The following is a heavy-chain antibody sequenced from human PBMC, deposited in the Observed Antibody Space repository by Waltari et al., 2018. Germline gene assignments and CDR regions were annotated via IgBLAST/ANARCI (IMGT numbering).Heavy chain of an antibody. J-gene: IGHJ6*03. CDR3: ARSLYSSGWYADYYYYMDV. V-gene: IGHV4-59*01. D-gene: IGHD6-19*01. Sequence: VQLQESGPGLVKPSETLSLTCTVSGGSISSYYWSWIRQPPGTGLEWIGYIYYSGSTNYNPSLKSRVTISVDTSKNQFSLKLSSVTAADTAVYYCARSLYSSGWYADYYYYMDVWGKGTTVTVSS. CDR1: GGSISSYY. CDR2: IYYSGST.